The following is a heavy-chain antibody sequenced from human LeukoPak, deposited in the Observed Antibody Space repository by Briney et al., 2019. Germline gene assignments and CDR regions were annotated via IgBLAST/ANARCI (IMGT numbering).Heavy chain of an antibody. CDR2: IYYSGST. V-gene: IGHV4-30-4*01. J-gene: IGHJ5*02. CDR1: GGSISSGDYY. D-gene: IGHD2-21*02. CDR3: ARGPYCGGDCHHGYDP. Sequence: PSQTLSLTCTVSGGSISSGDYYWSWIRQPPGKGLEWIGYIYYSGSTYYNPSLKSRVTISVDTSKNQFSLKLSSVTAADTAVYYCARGPYCGGDCHHGYDPWGQGTLVTVSS.